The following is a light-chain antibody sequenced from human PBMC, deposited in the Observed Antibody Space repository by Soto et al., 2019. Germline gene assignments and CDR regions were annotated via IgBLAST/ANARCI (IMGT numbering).Light chain of an antibody. CDR2: QAS. CDR1: QSISTW. Sequence: DIQMTQSPSTLSASVGDRVTITCRASQSISTWLAWYQQKPGKAPKLLIYQASSLEGGVPPRFSGSGSGTEFTLTISSLQPDDFATYYCQQYNSYSGYTFGQGTKLDIK. CDR3: QQYNSYSGYT. J-gene: IGKJ2*01. V-gene: IGKV1-5*03.